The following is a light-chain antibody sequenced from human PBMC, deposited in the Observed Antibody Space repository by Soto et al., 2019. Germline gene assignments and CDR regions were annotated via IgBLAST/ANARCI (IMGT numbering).Light chain of an antibody. CDR1: QSISFY. CDR3: QHRMNWPLT. J-gene: IGKJ1*01. Sequence: EIVLTQSPATLSLSPGERATLSCRASQSISFYLTWYQHKPGQAPRLLIYDASNRATGIPARFSGSGSETDFTLTISSLEPEDFAVYYCQHRMNWPLTFGQGTKVDIK. V-gene: IGKV3-11*01. CDR2: DAS.